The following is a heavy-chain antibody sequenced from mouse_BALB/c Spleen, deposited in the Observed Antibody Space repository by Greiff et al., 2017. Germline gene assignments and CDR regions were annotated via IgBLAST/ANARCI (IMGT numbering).Heavy chain of an antibody. CDR1: GFTFNTYA. CDR3: VREEYGYAMDY. J-gene: IGHJ4*01. D-gene: IGHD2-10*02. CDR2: IRSKSNNYAT. V-gene: IGHV10-3*03. Sequence: EVQRVESGGGLVQPKGSLKLSCAASGFTFNTYAMHWVCQAPGKGLEWVARIRSKSNNYATYYADSVKDRFTISRDDSQSMLYLQMNNLKTEDTAMYYCVREEYGYAMDYWGQGTSVTVSS.